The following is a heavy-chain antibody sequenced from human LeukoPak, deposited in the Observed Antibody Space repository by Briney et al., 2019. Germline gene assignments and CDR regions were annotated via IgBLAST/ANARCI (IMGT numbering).Heavy chain of an antibody. CDR3: ARDPYDSGSYDH. D-gene: IGHD3-10*01. CDR2: IYSGGST. CDR1: GFIVSSNY. V-gene: IGHV3-53*01. J-gene: IGHJ4*02. Sequence: PGESLRLSCAASGFIVSSNYMTWVRQAPGKGLEWVSVIYSGGSTHYVDSVKGRFTISRDNSKNTVYLQMNSLRVEDTAVYYCARDPYDSGSYDHWGQGTLVTVSS.